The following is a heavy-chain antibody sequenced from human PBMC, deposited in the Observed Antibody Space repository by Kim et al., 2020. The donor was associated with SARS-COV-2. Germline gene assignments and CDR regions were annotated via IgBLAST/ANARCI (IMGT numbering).Heavy chain of an antibody. Sequence: GGSLRLSCAASGFTFSSYSMNWVRQAPGKGLEWVSYISSSSSTIYYADSVKGRFTISRDNAKNSLYLQMNSLRAEDTAVYYCARDIDPLEQQLVYWGQGTLVTVSS. V-gene: IGHV3-48*04. CDR3: ARDIDPLEQQLVY. CDR1: GFTFSSYS. D-gene: IGHD6-13*01. J-gene: IGHJ4*02. CDR2: ISSSSSTI.